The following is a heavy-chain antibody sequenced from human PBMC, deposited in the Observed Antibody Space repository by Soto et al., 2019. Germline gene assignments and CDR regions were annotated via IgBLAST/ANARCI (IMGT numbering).Heavy chain of an antibody. D-gene: IGHD3-3*01. CDR3: ARGLGVYDFGARLYYYYYYLGV. J-gene: IGHJ6*03. CDR1: GYTFTSYD. Sequence: ASVKVSCKASGYTFTSYDINRVRQATGQGPEWMGWMNPNSGNTGYAQKYQGRVTMTRNTSISTAYMELSSLRSEDTAVYYCARGLGVYDFGARLYYYYYYLGVGGKGTRVPVPS. CDR2: MNPNSGNT. V-gene: IGHV1-8*01.